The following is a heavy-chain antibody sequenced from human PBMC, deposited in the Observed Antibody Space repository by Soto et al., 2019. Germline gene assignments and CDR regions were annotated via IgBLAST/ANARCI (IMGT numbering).Heavy chain of an antibody. CDR3: ARPFQSWPGGWYFDL. J-gene: IGHJ2*01. D-gene: IGHD3-16*01. CDR2: IIPIFGTA. CDR1: GGTFSSYS. V-gene: IGHV1-69*01. Sequence: QVQLVQSGAEVKKPGSSVKVSCKASGGTFSSYSINWVRQAPGQGLEWMGGIIPIFGTANYAQKFQGRVTLTADEATSTANMELSSLRNEDTAVYYCARPFQSWPGGWYFDLWGRGTRVTVSS.